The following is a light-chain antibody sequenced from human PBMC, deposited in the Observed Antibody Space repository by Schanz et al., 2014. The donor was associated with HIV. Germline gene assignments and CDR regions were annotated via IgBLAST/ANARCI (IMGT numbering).Light chain of an antibody. CDR3: QQYANSAFT. Sequence: IVLTQSPATLSLSPGERATLSCRATETVDNRYLAWYQQRPGQAPRLLIYGASSRATGVPDRFSGSGSGTDFSLTISRLEPEDSAVYFCQQYANSAFTFGPGTKVEI. V-gene: IGKV3-20*01. CDR2: GAS. CDR1: ETVDNRY. J-gene: IGKJ3*01.